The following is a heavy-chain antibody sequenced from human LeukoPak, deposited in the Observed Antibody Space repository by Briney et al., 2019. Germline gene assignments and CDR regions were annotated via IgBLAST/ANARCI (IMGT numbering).Heavy chain of an antibody. Sequence: PSETLSLTCTVSGASISSSFWTWIRQSPGKGLEWLGYIYYTGNTNLNPSLKSRLTISLDTSKNQFSLRLSSVTAAGTAIYYCARRMTVSATNWFDPWGQGTLVTVSS. CDR3: ARRMTVSATNWFDP. D-gene: IGHD5/OR15-5a*01. V-gene: IGHV4-59*01. J-gene: IGHJ5*02. CDR1: GASISSSF. CDR2: IYYTGNT.